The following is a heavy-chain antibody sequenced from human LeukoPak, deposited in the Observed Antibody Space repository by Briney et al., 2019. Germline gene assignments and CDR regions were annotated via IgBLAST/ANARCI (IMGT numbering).Heavy chain of an antibody. CDR2: IYDSGST. V-gene: IGHV4-59*01. CDR1: GGSFSGYY. D-gene: IGHD3-22*01. CDR3: ACLTTADAFDI. J-gene: IGHJ3*02. Sequence: SETLSLTCAVYGGSFSGYYWSWIRQPPGKGLEWIGYIYDSGSTNYNPSLKSRVTISVDTSKNQFSLKLSSVTAADTAVYYCACLTTADAFDIWGQETMVTVSS.